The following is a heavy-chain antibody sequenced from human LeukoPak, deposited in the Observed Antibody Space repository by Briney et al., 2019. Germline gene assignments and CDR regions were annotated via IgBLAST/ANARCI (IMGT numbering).Heavy chain of an antibody. CDR3: ARKGPGDCLDY. D-gene: IGHD2-21*01. Sequence: SDTLSLTCAVSGYSISSSNWWGWIRQPPGKGLEWIGYIYYSGSTYYNPSLKSRVTMSVETSKKQFSLKLSSVTAVDTAVYYCARKGPGDCLDYWGQGTLVTVSS. CDR2: IYYSGST. J-gene: IGHJ4*02. V-gene: IGHV4-28*01. CDR1: GYSISSSNW.